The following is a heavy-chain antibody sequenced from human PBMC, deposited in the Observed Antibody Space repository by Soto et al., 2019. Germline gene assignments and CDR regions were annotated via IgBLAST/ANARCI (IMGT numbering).Heavy chain of an antibody. V-gene: IGHV3-23*01. CDR3: AKDRSGYYLLSMDG. D-gene: IGHD3-22*01. J-gene: IGHJ6*02. Sequence: EVQLLESGGGLVQPGGSLRLSCAAYGFTFSSYAMSWVRQAPGKGLEWVSAMSGSGGSTYYADSVKGRFTISRDNSKNTLYLQMNSLRAEDTDVYYCAKDRSGYYLLSMDGWGQGTTVTVSS. CDR1: GFTFSSYA. CDR2: MSGSGGST.